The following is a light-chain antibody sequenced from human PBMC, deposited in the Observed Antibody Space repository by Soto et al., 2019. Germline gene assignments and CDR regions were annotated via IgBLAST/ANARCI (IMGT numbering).Light chain of an antibody. J-gene: IGKJ2*01. Sequence: DIVMTQSPATLSVYLGERATVSCRASQSVSSYLAWYQQKPGQAPRLLIYGTSTRAIDIPARFSGSGSGTDFSLTISSLQSEDFAVYYCQQYNNWPYTFGQGAKLEIK. CDR1: QSVSSY. CDR2: GTS. CDR3: QQYNNWPYT. V-gene: IGKV3-15*01.